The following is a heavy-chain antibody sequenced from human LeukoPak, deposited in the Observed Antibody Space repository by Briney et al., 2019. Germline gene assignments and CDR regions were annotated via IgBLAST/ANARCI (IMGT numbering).Heavy chain of an antibody. CDR2: INHSGSS. J-gene: IGHJ4*02. CDR3: AREAYCGGDCYPSSPFDY. V-gene: IGHV4-34*01. D-gene: IGHD2-21*02. CDR1: GGSFSNYY. Sequence: SATLSLTCAVYGGSFSNYYWNWIRQPPGKGLEWIGEINHSGSSNYNPSLKSRVTISVDTSKNHFSLKLTSVTAADTAVYYCAREAYCGGDCYPSSPFDYWGEGTLVSVSS.